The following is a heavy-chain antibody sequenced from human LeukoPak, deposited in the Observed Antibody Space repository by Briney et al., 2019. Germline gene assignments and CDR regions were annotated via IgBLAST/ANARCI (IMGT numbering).Heavy chain of an antibody. CDR2: IYYSGST. V-gene: IGHV4-39*07. CDR1: GGSISSSSYY. J-gene: IGHJ3*02. Sequence: SETLSLTCTVSGGSISSSSYYWGWIRQPPGKGLEWIGSIYYSGSTYYNPSLKSRVTISVDTSKNQFSLKLSSVTAADTAVYYCARVGYCSSTSCYTRGFTFDIWGQGTMVTVSS. D-gene: IGHD2-2*02. CDR3: ARVGYCSSTSCYTRGFTFDI.